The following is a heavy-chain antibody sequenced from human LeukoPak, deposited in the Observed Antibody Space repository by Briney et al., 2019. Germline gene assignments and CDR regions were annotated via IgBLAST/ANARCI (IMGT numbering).Heavy chain of an antibody. CDR1: GFTFSSYS. CDR2: IRFDGSNT. CDR3: AKAGSIRFDY. Sequence: PGGPLRLSCAASGFTFSSYSMHWVRQAPGKGLEWVAFIRFDGSNTYYTDSVKGRFTISRDNSKNTLFLQMNSLRADDTAVYYCAKAGSIRFDYWGQGTLVTVSS. V-gene: IGHV3-30*02. D-gene: IGHD1-26*01. J-gene: IGHJ4*02.